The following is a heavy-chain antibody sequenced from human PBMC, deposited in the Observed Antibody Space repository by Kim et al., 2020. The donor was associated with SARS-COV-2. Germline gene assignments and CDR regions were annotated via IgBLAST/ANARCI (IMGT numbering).Heavy chain of an antibody. J-gene: IGHJ6*02. CDR2: IDPSDSYT. CDR1: GYSFTSYW. V-gene: IGHV5-10-1*01. Sequence: GESLKISCKGSGYSFTSYWISWVRQMPGKGLEWMGRIDPSDSYTNYSPSFQGHVTISADKSTSTAYLQWSSLKASDTAMYYCARRKYCSSTSCYLQPYYYGMDVWGQGTTVTVSS. CDR3: ARRKYCSSTSCYLQPYYYGMDV. D-gene: IGHD2-2*01.